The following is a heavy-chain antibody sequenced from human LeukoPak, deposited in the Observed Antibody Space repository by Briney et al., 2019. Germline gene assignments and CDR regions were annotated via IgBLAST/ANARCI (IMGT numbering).Heavy chain of an antibody. CDR2: IDPSDSYT. Sequence: GESLRISRKGSGYSFTSCWISWVRQMPGKGLEWMGRIDPSDSYTNYSPSFQGHVTISADKSISTAYLQWSSLKASDTAMYYCARLTVVVPAAHYYYYGMDVWGKGTTVTVSS. V-gene: IGHV5-10-1*01. J-gene: IGHJ6*04. CDR3: ARLTVVVPAAHYYYYGMDV. D-gene: IGHD2-2*01. CDR1: GYSFTSCW.